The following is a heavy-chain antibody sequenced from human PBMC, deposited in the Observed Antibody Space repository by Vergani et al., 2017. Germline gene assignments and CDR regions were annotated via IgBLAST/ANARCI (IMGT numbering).Heavy chain of an antibody. D-gene: IGHD3-22*01. CDR1: GFIFSHYW. CDR2: INQDGSEK. V-gene: IGHV3-7*01. J-gene: IGHJ5*02. Sequence: EVQLVESGGGLVQPGGSLRLSCAASGFIFSHYWMSWVRQAPGKGLEWVANINQDGSEKYYVDSVKGRFTISRDNAKNSLYLQMNSLRAEDTALYYCARINYYGSSGYSLTRWHNWFAPWGQGTLITFSS. CDR3: ARINYYGSSGYSLTRWHNWFAP.